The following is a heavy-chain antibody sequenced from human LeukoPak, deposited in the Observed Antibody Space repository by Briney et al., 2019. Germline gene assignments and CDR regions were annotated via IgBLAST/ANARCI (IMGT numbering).Heavy chain of an antibody. D-gene: IGHD1-7*01. CDR1: GGTFSSYA. CDR3: ARDGITGTTGLDY. J-gene: IGHJ4*02. V-gene: IGHV1-69*04. CDR2: IIPILGIA. Sequence: SVKVSYKASGGTFSSYAISWVRQAPGQGLEWMGRIIPILGIANYAQKFQGRATITADKSTSTAYMELSSLRSEDTAVYYCARDGITGTTGLDYWGQGTLVTVSS.